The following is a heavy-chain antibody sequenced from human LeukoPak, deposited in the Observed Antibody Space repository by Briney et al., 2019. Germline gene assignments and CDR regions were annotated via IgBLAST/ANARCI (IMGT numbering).Heavy chain of an antibody. Sequence: GGSLRLSCAASGFTFSSYAMSWVRQAPGKGLEWVSAISGSGGSTYYADSVKGRFTISRDNSKNTLYLQMNSLRAEDTAVYYCAKQLTMIVVVITPFDCWGQGTLVTVSS. CDR3: AKQLTMIVVVITPFDC. CDR2: ISGSGGST. D-gene: IGHD3-22*01. CDR1: GFTFSSYA. V-gene: IGHV3-23*01. J-gene: IGHJ4*02.